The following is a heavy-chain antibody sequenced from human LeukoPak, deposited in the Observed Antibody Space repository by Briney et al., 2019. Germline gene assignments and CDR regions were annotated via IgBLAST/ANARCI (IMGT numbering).Heavy chain of an antibody. CDR3: ARVDYDSSGYYGDAFDI. Sequence: SETLSLTCTVSGGSISSYYWSWIRQPPGKGLEXXXXXXYSGSTNYNPSLKSRVTISVDTSKNQFSLKLSSVTAADTAVYYCARVDYDSSGYYGDAFDIWGQGTMVTVSS. CDR2: XXYSGST. J-gene: IGHJ3*02. V-gene: IGHV4-59*01. CDR1: GGSISSYY. D-gene: IGHD3-22*01.